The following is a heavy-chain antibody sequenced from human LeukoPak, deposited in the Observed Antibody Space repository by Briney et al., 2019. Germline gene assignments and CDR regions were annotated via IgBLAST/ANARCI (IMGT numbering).Heavy chain of an antibody. J-gene: IGHJ4*02. V-gene: IGHV4-59*08. Sequence: SETLSLTCTVSGGSISSYYWSWIRQPPGKGLEWIGYIYYSGSTNYNPSLKSRVTISVDTSKNQFSLKLSSVTAADTAVYYCARQIPIYYDSSGYSSILDYWGQGTLVTVSS. CDR3: ARQIPIYYDSSGYSSILDY. CDR2: IYYSGST. CDR1: GGSISSYY. D-gene: IGHD3-22*01.